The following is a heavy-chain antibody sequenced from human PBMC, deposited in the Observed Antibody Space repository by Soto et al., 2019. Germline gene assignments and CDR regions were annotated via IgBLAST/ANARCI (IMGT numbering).Heavy chain of an antibody. D-gene: IGHD3-3*01. J-gene: IGHJ4*02. V-gene: IGHV2-70*01. CDR2: IDWDGDT. CDR3: ARSLNYDFWTGYFFDF. CDR1: GFSLTTRSMC. Sequence: SGPTLVNPTQTLTLTCTLSGFSLTTRSMCVSWIRQSPGKALEWLALIDWDGDTYYSTSLKTRLTIPRDTSTNQVVLTMTNLDPADTATYFCARSLNYDFWTGYFFDFWGQGALVTVSS.